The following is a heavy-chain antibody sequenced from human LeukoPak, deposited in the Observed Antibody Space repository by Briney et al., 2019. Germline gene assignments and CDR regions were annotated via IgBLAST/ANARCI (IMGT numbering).Heavy chain of an antibody. D-gene: IGHD6-19*01. J-gene: IGHJ4*02. CDR2: IIPIFGTA. V-gene: IGHV1-69*13. Sequence: ASVKVSCKASGGTFSSYAISWVRQAPGQGLEWMGGIIPIFGTANYAQKFQGRVTITADESTSAAYMELSSLRSEDTAVYYCARRFRFSGWYDYWGQGTLVTVSS. CDR1: GGTFSSYA. CDR3: ARRFRFSGWYDY.